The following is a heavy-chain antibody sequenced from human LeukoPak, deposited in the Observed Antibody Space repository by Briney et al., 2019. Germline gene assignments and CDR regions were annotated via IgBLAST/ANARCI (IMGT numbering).Heavy chain of an antibody. Sequence: GGSLRLSCAVSGFTFSTYFWMHWVRQAPGKGLVWVSRINGDGSITSYADSVKGRFTISRDNAKNTLYLQMNSLRAEDSAVYYCARAGEGDYYLHDMDVWGQGATVTVSS. J-gene: IGHJ6*02. D-gene: IGHD3-22*01. CDR2: INGDGSIT. CDR3: ARAGEGDYYLHDMDV. V-gene: IGHV3-74*01. CDR1: GFTFSTYFW.